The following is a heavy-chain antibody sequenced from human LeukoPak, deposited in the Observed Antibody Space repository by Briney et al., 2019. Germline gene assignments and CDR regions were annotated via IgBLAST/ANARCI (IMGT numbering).Heavy chain of an antibody. CDR3: AKGMMPDWFDP. CDR1: GGSMNDYY. Sequence: SETLSLTCTVSGGSMNDYYWTWVRQPPGRGLEWIGYIFDIGNTNYNPSLKSRVTISLDTSKNQFSLRLNTVTAADTAVYYCAKGMMPDWFDPWGQGTLVTVSS. J-gene: IGHJ5*02. V-gene: IGHV4-59*01. D-gene: IGHD2-2*01. CDR2: IFDIGNT.